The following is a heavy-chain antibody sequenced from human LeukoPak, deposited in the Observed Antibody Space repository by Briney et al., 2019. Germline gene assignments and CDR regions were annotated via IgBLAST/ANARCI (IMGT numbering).Heavy chain of an antibody. D-gene: IGHD1-14*01. J-gene: IGHJ4*02. CDR2: ISSSGSTI. Sequence: GGSLRLSCAASGFAFSDYYMSWIRQAPGKGLEWVSYISSSGSTIYYADSVKGRFTISRDNAKNSLYLQMNSLRAEDTAVYYCARDGHPPVGDYYFDYWGQGTLVTVSS. CDR1: GFAFSDYY. CDR3: ARDGHPPVGDYYFDY. V-gene: IGHV3-11*04.